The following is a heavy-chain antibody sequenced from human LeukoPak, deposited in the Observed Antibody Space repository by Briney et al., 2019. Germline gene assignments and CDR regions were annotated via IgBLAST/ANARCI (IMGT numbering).Heavy chain of an antibody. Sequence: SVKVSCKASGGTFSSYAISWVRQAPGQGLEWMGGIIPIFGTANYAQRFQGRVTITADESTSTAYMELSSLRSEDTAVYYCAGGDYYDSSGYSEPYFDYWGQGTLVTVSS. CDR1: GGTFSSYA. J-gene: IGHJ4*02. D-gene: IGHD3-22*01. CDR3: AGGDYYDSSGYSEPYFDY. V-gene: IGHV1-69*13. CDR2: IIPIFGTA.